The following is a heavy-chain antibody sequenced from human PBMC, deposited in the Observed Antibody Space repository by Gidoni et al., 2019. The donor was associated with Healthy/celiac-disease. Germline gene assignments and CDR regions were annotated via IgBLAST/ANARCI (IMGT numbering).Heavy chain of an antibody. Sequence: VQLVEYGGGVVQPGGSLRLSCAASGFTFRRCGMHWVRQAPGKGREWVAFIWYDGSNKYYADSVKGRFTISRDNSKNTLYLQMNSLRAEDTAVYYCEREDRFRELDVWGQGTTVTVSS. CDR1: GFTFRRCG. D-gene: IGHD3-10*01. J-gene: IGHJ6*02. V-gene: IGHV3-33*01. CDR2: IWYDGSNK. CDR3: EREDRFRELDV.